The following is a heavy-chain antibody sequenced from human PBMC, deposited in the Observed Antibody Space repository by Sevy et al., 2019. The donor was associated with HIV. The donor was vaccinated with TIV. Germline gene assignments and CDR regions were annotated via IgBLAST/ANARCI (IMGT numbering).Heavy chain of an antibody. J-gene: IGHJ5*02. CDR3: ARPHSSSWYWFDP. CDR2: IYYSGST. CDR1: GGSISSSSYY. Sequence: SETLSLTCTVSGGSISSSSYYWGWIRQPPGKGLEWIGSIYYSGSTYYNPSLKSRFTISVDTSKNQFSLTLSSVTAADTAVYYWARPHSSSWYWFDPWGQGTLVTVSS. D-gene: IGHD6-13*01. V-gene: IGHV4-39*01.